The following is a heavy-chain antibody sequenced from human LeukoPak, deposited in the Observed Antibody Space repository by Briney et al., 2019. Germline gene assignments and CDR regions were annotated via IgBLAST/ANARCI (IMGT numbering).Heavy chain of an antibody. CDR1: GFTFSTYG. J-gene: IGHJ4*02. CDR3: AKAVGSISWSFDY. V-gene: IGHV3-30*18. Sequence: GRSLRLSCEASGFTFSTYGMHWVRQAPGKGLEWVALMSYDGSDKSYADSAKGRFTISRDNSKSTLYLQMDSLRGDDAAVYYCAKAVGSISWSFDYWGQGTLVTVSS. D-gene: IGHD6-13*01. CDR2: MSYDGSDK.